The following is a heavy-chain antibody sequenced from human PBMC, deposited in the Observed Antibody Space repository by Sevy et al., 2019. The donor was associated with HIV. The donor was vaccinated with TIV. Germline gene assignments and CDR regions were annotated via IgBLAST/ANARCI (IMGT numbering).Heavy chain of an antibody. V-gene: IGHV3-13*01. J-gene: IGHJ6*02. Sequence: GGSLRLSCAASGFIFSSYDIHWVRQPTGKGLEWVSGIGTAGDTYYPGSVKGRFTISRENAKNSVYLQMNSLRAGDTAVYYCAREVPGSRYGMDVWGQGTTVTVSS. CDR1: GFIFSSYD. CDR2: IGTAGDT. CDR3: AREVPGSRYGMDV. D-gene: IGHD3-10*01.